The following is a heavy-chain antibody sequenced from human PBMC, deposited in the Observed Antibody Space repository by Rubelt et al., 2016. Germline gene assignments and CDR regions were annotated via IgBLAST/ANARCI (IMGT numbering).Heavy chain of an antibody. CDR1: GFTFSSYG. V-gene: IGHV3-33*06. Sequence: QVQLEVSGGGVVQAGRSLRLSCAASGFTFSSYGMHCVRQAPGKGLEWVSVIWYDGSNKYYADSVKGRFTISRDNSKTTMYLKMNSLGAEDTGVYYCAKDYSTITVKEGIDYWGQGTLVTVSS. CDR3: AKDYSTITVKEGIDY. J-gene: IGHJ4*02. CDR2: IWYDGSNK. D-gene: IGHD6-19*01.